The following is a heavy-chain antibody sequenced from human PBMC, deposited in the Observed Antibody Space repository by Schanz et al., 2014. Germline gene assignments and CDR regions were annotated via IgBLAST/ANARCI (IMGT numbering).Heavy chain of an antibody. D-gene: IGHD5-12*01. V-gene: IGHV3-30-3*01. Sequence: QVQLLQFGGGVVQPGRSLRLSCAASGFTFSSYAMHWVRQAPGKGLEWVALISNDGSIKYYADSVERRFTISRDNSRNTLYLQMNSLRTEDTAVYYCASASGYSDYGTYFDFWGQGTLVTVSS. CDR3: ASASGYSDYGTYFDF. CDR2: ISNDGSIK. CDR1: GFTFSSYA. J-gene: IGHJ4*02.